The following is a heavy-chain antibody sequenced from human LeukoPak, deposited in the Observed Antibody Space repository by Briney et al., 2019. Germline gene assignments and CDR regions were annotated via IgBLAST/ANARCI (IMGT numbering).Heavy chain of an antibody. J-gene: IGHJ4*02. CDR2: ISGSGGST. CDR3: AKDQAPYYYDSSLDYFDY. D-gene: IGHD3-22*01. V-gene: IGHV3-23*01. Sequence: GGSLRLSCAASGFTFSSYAMSWVRPAPGKGLEWVSAISGSGGSTYYADSVKGRFTISRDNSKNTLYLQMNSLRAEDTAVYYCAKDQAPYYYDSSLDYFDYWGQGTLVTVSS. CDR1: GFTFSSYA.